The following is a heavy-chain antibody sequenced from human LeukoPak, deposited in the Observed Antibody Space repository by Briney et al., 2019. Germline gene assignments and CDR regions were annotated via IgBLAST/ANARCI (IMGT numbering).Heavy chain of an antibody. D-gene: IGHD3-22*01. J-gene: IGHJ5*02. CDR2: IYYSGST. CDR1: GGSISSGDYY. Sequence: PSETLSLTCPVSGGSISSGDYYWSWIRQPPGKGLEWIGYIYYSGSTYYNPSLKSRVTISVDTSKNQFSLKLSSVTAADTAVYYCAGSSGPAGWFDPWGQGTLVTVSS. CDR3: AGSSGPAGWFDP. V-gene: IGHV4-30-4*08.